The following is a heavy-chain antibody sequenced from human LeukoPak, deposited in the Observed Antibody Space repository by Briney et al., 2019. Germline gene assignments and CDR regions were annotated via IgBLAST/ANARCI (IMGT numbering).Heavy chain of an antibody. Sequence: GRSLRLSCAASGFTFSSYGMHWVRQAPGKGLEWVAVIWYDGSNKYYADSVKGRFTISRDNSKNTLCLQMNSLRAEDTAVYFCAKGTLGHCNGASCYPLDCWGQGTLVTVSS. V-gene: IGHV3-33*06. CDR2: IWYDGSNK. CDR1: GFTFSSYG. D-gene: IGHD2-15*01. J-gene: IGHJ4*02. CDR3: AKGTLGHCNGASCYPLDC.